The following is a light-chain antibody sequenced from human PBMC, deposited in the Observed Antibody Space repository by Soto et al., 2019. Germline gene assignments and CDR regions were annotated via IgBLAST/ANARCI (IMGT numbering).Light chain of an antibody. CDR2: DAS. Sequence: QMTQSPSSFSASTGDRVSITCRATQDIGTYLAWYQQIPGKAPKLLIYDASTLQTGVPSRFSGSGSGTDFTLTISYLQSEDFGTYYCQQFYNYPRTFGQGTKVDIK. J-gene: IGKJ1*01. CDR1: QDIGTY. V-gene: IGKV1-8*01. CDR3: QQFYNYPRT.